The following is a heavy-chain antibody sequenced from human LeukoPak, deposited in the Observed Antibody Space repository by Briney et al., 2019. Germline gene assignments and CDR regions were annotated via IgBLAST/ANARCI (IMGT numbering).Heavy chain of an antibody. V-gene: IGHV3-30-3*01. CDR2: ISYDGSNK. Sequence: GGSLRLSCATSGFTFSSYAMHWVRQAPGKGLEWVAVISYDGSNKYYADSVKGRFTISRDNSKNTLYLQMNSLRAEDTAVYYCARSRGGIAVAGPFDYWGQGTLVTVSS. CDR3: ARSRGGIAVAGPFDY. J-gene: IGHJ4*02. CDR1: GFTFSSYA. D-gene: IGHD6-19*01.